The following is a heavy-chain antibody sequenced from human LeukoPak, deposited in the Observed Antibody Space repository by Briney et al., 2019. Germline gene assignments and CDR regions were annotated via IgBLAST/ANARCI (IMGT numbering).Heavy chain of an antibody. CDR1: GGTFSSYA. Sequence: GASVKVSCKASGGTFSSYAISWVRQAPGQGLEWMGWIIPIFATANYAQKFQGRVTITADESTSTAYMELSSLRSEDTAVYYCARSPLESGSGSPNYYYYYGMDVWGQGTTVTVSS. CDR2: IIPIFATA. CDR3: ARSPLESGSGSPNYYYYYGMDV. J-gene: IGHJ6*02. D-gene: IGHD3-10*01. V-gene: IGHV1-69*13.